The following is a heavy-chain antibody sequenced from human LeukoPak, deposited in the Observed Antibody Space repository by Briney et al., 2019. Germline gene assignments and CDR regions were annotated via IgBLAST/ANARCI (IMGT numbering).Heavy chain of an antibody. CDR3: AKGELHFNTCSFDY. J-gene: IGHJ4*02. Sequence: GTSLRLSCAASGFTFSSGMHWVRQAPGKGLEWVAVISYDGNHKYYGDSVKGRFTISRDNSRNTLYLQMNSLKTEDTAVYYCAKGELHFNTCSFDYWGQGTLVTVSS. CDR2: ISYDGNHK. V-gene: IGHV3-30*18. CDR1: GFTFSSG. D-gene: IGHD1-26*01.